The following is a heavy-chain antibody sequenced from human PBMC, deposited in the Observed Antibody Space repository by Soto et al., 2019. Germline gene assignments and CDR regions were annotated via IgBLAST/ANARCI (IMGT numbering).Heavy chain of an antibody. J-gene: IGHJ4*02. CDR1: GYTFTSYY. V-gene: IGHV1-46*01. CDR3: PRTTTTSALVGATDY. Sequence: ASVKVSCKASGYTFTSYYMHWVRQAPGQGLEWMGIINPSGGSTSYAQKFQGRVTMTRDTSTSTVYMELSSLRSEDTAVYYCPRTTTTSALVGATDYWGQGTLVTVSS. D-gene: IGHD1-26*01. CDR2: INPSGGST.